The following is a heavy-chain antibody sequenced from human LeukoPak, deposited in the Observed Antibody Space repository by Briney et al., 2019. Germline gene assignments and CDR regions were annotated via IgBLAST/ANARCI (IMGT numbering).Heavy chain of an antibody. Sequence: GASVKVSCKASGGTFSSYAISWVRQAPGQGLEWMGRIIPILGIANYAQKFQGRVTITADKSTSTAYMELRSLRSDDTAVYYCASYYYDSSGPPDAFDIWGQGTMVTVSS. V-gene: IGHV1-69*04. CDR1: GGTFSSYA. CDR3: ASYYYDSSGPPDAFDI. CDR2: IIPILGIA. J-gene: IGHJ3*02. D-gene: IGHD3-22*01.